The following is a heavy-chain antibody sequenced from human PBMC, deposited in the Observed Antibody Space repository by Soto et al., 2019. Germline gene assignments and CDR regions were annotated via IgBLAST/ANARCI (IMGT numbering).Heavy chain of an antibody. D-gene: IGHD5-12*01. CDR1: GFTFSSFG. V-gene: IGHV3-30*18. CDR3: AKDLREMATIRPDY. CDR2: ISYDGIDK. Sequence: QVQLVEFGGGVVQPGGSLRLSCAASGFTFSSFGIHWVRQAPGKGLEWVAVISYDGIDKNYGDSVKGRFTISRENSKNMVYLQMNSLRAEDTAVYYCAKDLREMATIRPDYWGQGILVTVSS. J-gene: IGHJ4*02.